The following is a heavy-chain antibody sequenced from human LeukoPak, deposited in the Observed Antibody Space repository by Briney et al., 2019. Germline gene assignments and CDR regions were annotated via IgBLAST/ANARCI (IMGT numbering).Heavy chain of an antibody. D-gene: IGHD1-1*01. V-gene: IGHV3-7*01. Sequence: GGSLRLSCAASGFTFSDYYMSWIRQAPGKGLEWVAHIKEDESDEYYVDSVRGRFTASRDNAKNSVNLQMNSLRVEDTAVYYCARWRGRQSEFDYWGQGTLVTVSS. CDR2: IKEDESDE. CDR3: ARWRGRQSEFDY. CDR1: GFTFSDYY. J-gene: IGHJ4*02.